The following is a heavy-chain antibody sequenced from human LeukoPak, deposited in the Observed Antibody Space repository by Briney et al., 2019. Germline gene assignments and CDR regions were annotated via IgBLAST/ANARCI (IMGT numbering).Heavy chain of an antibody. Sequence: GGSLRLSCAASGFTFSNYEMNWVRQAPGKGLEWVSFISFSGNSIYYADSVKGRFTISRDNSKNTLYLQMNSLRAEDTAVYYCASAKIAVAGRKTYYYYYYMDVWGKGTTVTVSS. CDR1: GFTFSNYE. J-gene: IGHJ6*03. CDR3: ASAKIAVAGRKTYYYYYYMDV. CDR2: ISFSGNSI. V-gene: IGHV3-48*03. D-gene: IGHD6-19*01.